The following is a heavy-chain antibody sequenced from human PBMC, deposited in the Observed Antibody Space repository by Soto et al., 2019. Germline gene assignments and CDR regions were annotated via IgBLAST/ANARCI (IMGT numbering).Heavy chain of an antibody. Sequence: QVQLQESGPGLVKPSETLSLTCTVSGGSISSYYWSWIRQPPGKGLEWIGYIYYSGSTNYNPSLKSRVTISVDTSKNLFSLKLSSVTAADTAVYYCAIEDLPPNYGDYRGGFDYWGQGTLVTVSS. J-gene: IGHJ4*02. V-gene: IGHV4-59*01. D-gene: IGHD4-17*01. CDR3: AIEDLPPNYGDYRGGFDY. CDR1: GGSISSYY. CDR2: IYYSGST.